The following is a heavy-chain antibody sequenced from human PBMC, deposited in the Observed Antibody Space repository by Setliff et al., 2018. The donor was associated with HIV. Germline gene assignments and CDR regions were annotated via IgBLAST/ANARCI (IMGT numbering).Heavy chain of an antibody. Sequence: SVKVSCKTSGGTFSSFALSWVRQAPGQGLEWMGGIIPAFGTANYAQKFQGRVTITADESTGTAYMELSSLRSEDTAVYYCARDSGNTGSYLGYRVPFAHWGQGTAVTVSS. CDR3: ARDSGNTGSYLGYRVPFAH. V-gene: IGHV1-69*13. CDR1: GGTFSSFA. CDR2: IIPAFGTA. J-gene: IGHJ4*02. D-gene: IGHD5-12*01.